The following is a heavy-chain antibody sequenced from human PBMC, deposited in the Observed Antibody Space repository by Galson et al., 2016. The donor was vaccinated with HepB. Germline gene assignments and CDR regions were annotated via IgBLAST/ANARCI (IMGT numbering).Heavy chain of an antibody. Sequence: LRLSCAASGFTFRNYRMNWVRQAPGKGLEWVSSISSGSAYTYSADSVKGRFTISRDNVKNSLYLQMSSLRAEDTALYYCARDHTYSGSYLDAFDIWGQGTMVTVSP. D-gene: IGHD1-26*01. J-gene: IGHJ3*02. CDR3: ARDHTYSGSYLDAFDI. V-gene: IGHV3-21*01. CDR1: GFTFRNYR. CDR2: ISSGSAYT.